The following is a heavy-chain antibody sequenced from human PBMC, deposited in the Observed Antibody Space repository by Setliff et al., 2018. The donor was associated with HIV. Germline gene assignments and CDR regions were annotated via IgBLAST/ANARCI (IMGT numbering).Heavy chain of an antibody. CDR2: IYHSGST. CDR1: GYSISSGYY. CDR3: ARRIIAAAGTWFDP. J-gene: IGHJ5*02. V-gene: IGHV4-38-2*02. Sequence: SETLSLTCTVSGYSISSGYYWGWIRQPPGKGLEWIGSIYHSGSTYYNPSLKSRVTISVDTSKDQFSLKLSSVTAADTAVYYCARRIIAAAGTWFDPWGQGTLVTVSS. D-gene: IGHD6-13*01.